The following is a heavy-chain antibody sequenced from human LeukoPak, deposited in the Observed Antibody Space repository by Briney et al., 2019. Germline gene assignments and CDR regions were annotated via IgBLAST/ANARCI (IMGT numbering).Heavy chain of an antibody. Sequence: GGSLRLSCAASGFTFSNYWMSWVRQAPGKGLEWVANIKQDGSEKYYADSVKGRFTVSRDNAKNSLYLQMNNLRAEDTSVYYCARDYRSSSGRSIDYWGQGTLVTVSS. V-gene: IGHV3-7*01. CDR2: IKQDGSEK. CDR1: GFTFSNYW. D-gene: IGHD6-6*01. J-gene: IGHJ4*02. CDR3: ARDYRSSSGRSIDY.